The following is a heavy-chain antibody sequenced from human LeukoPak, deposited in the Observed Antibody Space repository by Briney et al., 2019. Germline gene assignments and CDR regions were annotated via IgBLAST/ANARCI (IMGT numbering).Heavy chain of an antibody. CDR1: GYTSTSYD. V-gene: IGHV1-8*01. CDR3: ARGRWGDYGNYYYYYGMDV. CDR2: MNPNSGNT. Sequence: GASVKVSCKASGYTSTSYDINWVRQATGQGLEWMGWMNPNSGNTGYAQKFQGRVTMTRNTSISTAYMELSSLRSEDTAVYYCARGRWGDYGNYYYYYGMDVWGQGTTVTVSS. J-gene: IGHJ6*02. D-gene: IGHD4-17*01.